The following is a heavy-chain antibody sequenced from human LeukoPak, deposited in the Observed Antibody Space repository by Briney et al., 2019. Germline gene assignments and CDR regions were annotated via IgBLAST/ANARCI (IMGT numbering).Heavy chain of an antibody. CDR1: GYSISSGYY. Sequence: SETLSLTCTVSGYSISSGYYWGWIRQPPGKGLEWIGSIYHSGSTYYNPSLKSRVTISVDTSKNQFSLKLSSVPAADTAVYHCASSALDAFDIWGQGTMVTVSS. CDR3: ASSALDAFDI. D-gene: IGHD6-25*01. CDR2: IYHSGST. J-gene: IGHJ3*02. V-gene: IGHV4-38-2*02.